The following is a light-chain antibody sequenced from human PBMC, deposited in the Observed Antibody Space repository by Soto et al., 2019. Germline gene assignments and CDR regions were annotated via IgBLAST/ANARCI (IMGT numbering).Light chain of an antibody. CDR2: EVS. V-gene: IGLV2-8*01. J-gene: IGLJ1*01. CDR3: SSYAGSNTFV. Sequence: QSALTQPPSASGSPGQSVTISCTGTSSDVGGYNYVSWYQQHPGKAPKFMIYEVSKRPSRVPDRFSGSKSGNTASLTVSGLQAEDEADYYCSSYAGSNTFVFGTGTKLTVL. CDR1: SSDVGGYNY.